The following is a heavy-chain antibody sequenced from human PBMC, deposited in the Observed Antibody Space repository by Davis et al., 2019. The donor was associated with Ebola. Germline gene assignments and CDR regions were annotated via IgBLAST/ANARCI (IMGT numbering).Heavy chain of an antibody. V-gene: IGHV4-39*01. CDR1: GGSISSSSYY. CDR3: ARQVAYYDILTGYGGFDY. J-gene: IGHJ4*02. CDR2: IYYSGST. Sequence: SETLSLTCTVSGGSISSSSYYWGWIRQPPGKGLEWIGSIYYSGSTYYNPSLKSRVTISVDTSKNQFSLKLSSVTAADTAVYYCARQVAYYDILTGYGGFDYWGQGTLVTVSS. D-gene: IGHD3-9*01.